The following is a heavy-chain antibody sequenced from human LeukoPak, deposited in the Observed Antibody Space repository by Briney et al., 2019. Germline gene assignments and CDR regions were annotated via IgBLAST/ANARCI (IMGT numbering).Heavy chain of an antibody. D-gene: IGHD5-18*01. CDR3: AKESRIQLWSS. J-gene: IGHJ4*02. Sequence: GGSLRLSCAASGFAFSSYAMSWVRQAPGKGLEWVSAISGSGGSTYYADSVKGRFTISRDNSKNTLYLQMNSLRAEGTAVYYCAKESRIQLWSSWGQGTLVTVSS. CDR2: ISGSGGST. CDR1: GFAFSSYA. V-gene: IGHV3-23*01.